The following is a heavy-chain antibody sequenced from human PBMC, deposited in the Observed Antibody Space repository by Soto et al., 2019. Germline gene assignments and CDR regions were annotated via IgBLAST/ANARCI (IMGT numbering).Heavy chain of an antibody. CDR1: GFTFSSYS. V-gene: IGHV3-21*01. CDR2: ISSSSSYI. J-gene: IGHJ6*02. CDR3: ARGRQLRYFDWLPPGYGMDV. D-gene: IGHD3-9*01. Sequence: EVQLVESGGGLVKPGGSLRLSCAASGFTFSSYSMNWVRQAPGKGLEWVSSISSSSSYIYYAGSVKGRFTISRDNAKNSLYLQMNSLRAEDTAVYYCARGRQLRYFDWLPPGYGMDVWGQGTTVTVSS.